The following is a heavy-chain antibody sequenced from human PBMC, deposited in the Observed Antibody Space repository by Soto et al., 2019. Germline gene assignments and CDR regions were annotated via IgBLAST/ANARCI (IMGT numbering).Heavy chain of an antibody. J-gene: IGHJ4*02. D-gene: IGHD3-3*01. CDR1: GFTFSSYA. Sequence: EVQLLESGGGLVQPGGSLRLSCAASGFTFSSYAMSWVRQAPGKGLEWVSAISGSGGSIYYADSVKGRFTISRDNSKNTLYLQMNSLRAEDTAVYYCAKVFWSGYYGFDYWGQGTLVTVSS. CDR2: ISGSGGSI. V-gene: IGHV3-23*01. CDR3: AKVFWSGYYGFDY.